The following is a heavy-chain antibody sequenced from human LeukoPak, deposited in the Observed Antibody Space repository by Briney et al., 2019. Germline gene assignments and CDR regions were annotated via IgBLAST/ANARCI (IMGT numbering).Heavy chain of an antibody. V-gene: IGHV3-13*01. CDR3: ARDAVPGRGGAFDY. CDR1: GLTFSGYD. D-gene: IGHD6-19*01. J-gene: IGHJ4*02. Sequence: SGGSLRLSCAASGLTFSGYDMHWVRQGTGKNPEWVSAIGPAGDTYYSDSVKGRFTISREDARNSLYLQMNSLTAEDTAVYYCARDAVPGRGGAFDYWGQGTLVIGSS. CDR2: IGPAGDT.